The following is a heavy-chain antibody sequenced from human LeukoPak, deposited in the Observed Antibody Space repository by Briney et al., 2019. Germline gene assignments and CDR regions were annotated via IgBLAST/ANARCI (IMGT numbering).Heavy chain of an antibody. CDR3: AGAAAGTAIDS. V-gene: IGHV5-51*01. J-gene: IGHJ4*02. D-gene: IGHD6-13*01. CDR2: IYPGDSDI. Sequence: GESLKISCKGSGYRFSTYWIAWVRQMPGKGLEWMGIIYPGDSDIRYRPSFQGQFTISADKSISTAYLQWSSLKASDTAIYYCAGAAAGTAIDSWGQGTLVTVSS. CDR1: GYRFSTYW.